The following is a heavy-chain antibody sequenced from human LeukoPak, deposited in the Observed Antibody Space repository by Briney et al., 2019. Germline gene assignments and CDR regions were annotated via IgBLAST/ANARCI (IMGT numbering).Heavy chain of an antibody. CDR3: ARAEGGYSYGASDWYFDL. CDR2: INSDGSST. CDR1: GFTFSSYW. D-gene: IGHD5-18*01. Sequence: GGSLRLSCAASGFTFSSYWMHWVRQAPGKGLVWVSRINSDGSSTSYADSVKGRFTISRDNAKNTLYLQMNSLRAEDTAVYYCARAEGGYSYGASDWYFDLWGRGTLVTVSS. J-gene: IGHJ2*01. V-gene: IGHV3-74*01.